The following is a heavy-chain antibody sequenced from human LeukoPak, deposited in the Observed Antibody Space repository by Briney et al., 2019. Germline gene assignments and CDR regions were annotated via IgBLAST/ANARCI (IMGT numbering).Heavy chain of an antibody. CDR1: GGSISSYY. D-gene: IGHD6-13*01. Sequence: ETLSLTCTVSGGSISSYYWSWVRQAPGKVLEWVSTISGAGDSAYFADSVKGRFTISRDNSKNTLYLQMNSLRVDDTAVYYCALQRTLWQQLLDYWGQGTLVTVSS. CDR2: ISGAGDSA. V-gene: IGHV3-23*01. J-gene: IGHJ4*02. CDR3: ALQRTLWQQLLDY.